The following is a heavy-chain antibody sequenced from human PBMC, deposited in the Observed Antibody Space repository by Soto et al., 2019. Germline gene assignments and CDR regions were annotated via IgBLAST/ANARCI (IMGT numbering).Heavy chain of an antibody. D-gene: IGHD4-17*01. CDR2: ISYDGSNK. J-gene: IGHJ3*02. Sequence: AGGSLRLSCAASGFTFSSYGMHWVRQAPGKGLEWVAVISYDGSNKYYADSVKGRFTISRDNSKNTLYLQMNSLRADDTVLYYCANDYGGNLDHDAFDIWGQGTMVTVSS. CDR1: GFTFSSYG. CDR3: ANDYGGNLDHDAFDI. V-gene: IGHV3-30*18.